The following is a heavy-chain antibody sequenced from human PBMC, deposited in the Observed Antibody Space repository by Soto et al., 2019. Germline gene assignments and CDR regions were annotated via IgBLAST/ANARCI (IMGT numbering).Heavy chain of an antibody. Sequence: PGGSLRLSCAASGFTFSSYSMNWVRQAPGKGLEWVSYISSSSSTIYYADSVKGRFTISRDNAKNSLYLQMNSLRAEDTAVYYCAREVGYDFWSWGQGTLVTVSS. CDR1: GFTFSSYS. V-gene: IGHV3-48*01. D-gene: IGHD3-3*01. CDR2: ISSSSSTI. J-gene: IGHJ4*02. CDR3: AREVGYDFWS.